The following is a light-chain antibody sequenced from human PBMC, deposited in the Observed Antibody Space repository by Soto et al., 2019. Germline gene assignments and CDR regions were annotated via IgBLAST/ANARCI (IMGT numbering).Light chain of an antibody. J-gene: IGKJ3*01. V-gene: IGKV1-5*01. CDR3: QQYDGN. CDR2: DAS. Sequence: DILMTQSPSTLAASAGDRVTITCRASQNINRWLAWYQQKPGKAPKVLIYDASTLLSGVPSRFSGSGSGTEFTLTIASLQSDDFATYYCQQYDGNFGPGTKVEFK. CDR1: QNINRW.